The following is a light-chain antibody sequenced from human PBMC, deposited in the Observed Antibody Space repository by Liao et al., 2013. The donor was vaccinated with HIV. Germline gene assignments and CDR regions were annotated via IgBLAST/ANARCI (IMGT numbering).Light chain of an antibody. CDR3: QAWDSRTAV. V-gene: IGLV3-1*01. CDR2: QDT. Sequence: SYDLTQPPSVSVPPGQTATITCSGDRLGDKYASWYEQKSGQSPVLVIYQDTKRPSGIPERFSGSTSGNTATLTISGTQAMDEADYYCQAWDSRTAVFGGGTKLTVL. J-gene: IGLJ2*01. CDR1: RLGDKY.